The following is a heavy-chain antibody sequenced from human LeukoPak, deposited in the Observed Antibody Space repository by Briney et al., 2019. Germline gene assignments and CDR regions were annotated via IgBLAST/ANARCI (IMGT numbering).Heavy chain of an antibody. CDR3: ARALMNGLHYPYYYYYMDV. Sequence: GGSLRLSCAVSGFTLNDHYIDWVRQAPGKGLEWVGRSRNKANSYTTEYAASVKGRFTISRDDSKNSVFLQMNSLRAEDTAVYYCARALMNGLHYPYYYYYMDVWGKGTTVTVSS. D-gene: IGHD5-18*01. CDR2: SRNKANSYTT. V-gene: IGHV3-72*01. CDR1: GFTLNDHY. J-gene: IGHJ6*03.